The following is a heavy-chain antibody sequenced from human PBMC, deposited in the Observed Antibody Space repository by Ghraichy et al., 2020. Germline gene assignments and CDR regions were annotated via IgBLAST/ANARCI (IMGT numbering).Heavy chain of an antibody. Sequence: SETLSLTCAVNGGSFSGYYWTWIRQPPGKGLEWIGEVNHSGSTSHNPSLKSRVTISLDTSKTQFSLKLSSVTAADTAVYYCARMRNDFWSGYSYYYGMDVWGQGTTVTVSS. D-gene: IGHD3-3*01. V-gene: IGHV4-34*01. CDR2: VNHSGST. CDR3: ARMRNDFWSGYSYYYGMDV. J-gene: IGHJ6*02. CDR1: GGSFSGYY.